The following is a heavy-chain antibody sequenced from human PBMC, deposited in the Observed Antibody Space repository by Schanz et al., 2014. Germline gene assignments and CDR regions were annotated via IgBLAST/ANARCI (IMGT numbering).Heavy chain of an antibody. CDR1: GLIFSNYV. V-gene: IGHV3-23*04. Sequence: EVQLVESGGGLVQPGGSLKLSCAASGLIFSNYVMSWVRQAPGKGLEWVSGISGSGASTYYADSVKGRFTISRDNSNKTVDLQMNSLRAEDTAVYYCTRDVRLDRRGNWFDPWGQGTLLTVSS. CDR3: TRDVRLDRRGNWFDP. CDR2: ISGSGAST. J-gene: IGHJ5*02. D-gene: IGHD1-1*01.